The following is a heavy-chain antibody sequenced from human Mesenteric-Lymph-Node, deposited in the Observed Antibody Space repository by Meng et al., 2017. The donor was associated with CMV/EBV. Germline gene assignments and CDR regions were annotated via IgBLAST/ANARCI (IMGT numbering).Heavy chain of an antibody. Sequence: GESLKIPCAASGFTFSSYSMNWVRQAPGKGLEWVSYISSTSTIYYADSVKGRFTISRDNAKNSLYLQMNSLRAEDTAVYYCAKDRDGGYNFGNGYFDYWGQGTLVTVSS. J-gene: IGHJ4*02. CDR3: AKDRDGGYNFGNGYFDY. V-gene: IGHV3-48*04. CDR1: GFTFSSYS. D-gene: IGHD5-18*01. CDR2: ISSTSTI.